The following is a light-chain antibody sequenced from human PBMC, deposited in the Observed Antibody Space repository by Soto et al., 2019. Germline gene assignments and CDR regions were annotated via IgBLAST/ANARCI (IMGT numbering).Light chain of an antibody. Sequence: DLQMTQSPSSVSASVGDRVTITCRASRGISSWLAWYQQKPGKAPKLLIYAASSLHTGVPSRFSGSGSGTDFTLTISSLQPEDFATYYCQQANSFPITFGQGTRLEIK. CDR3: QQANSFPIT. V-gene: IGKV1-12*01. CDR1: RGISSW. CDR2: AAS. J-gene: IGKJ5*01.